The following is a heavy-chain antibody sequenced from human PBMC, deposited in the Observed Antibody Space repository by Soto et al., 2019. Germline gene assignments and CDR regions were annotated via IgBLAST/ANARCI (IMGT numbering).Heavy chain of an antibody. V-gene: IGHV4-4*02. CDR3: ARVGSRAWDY. Sequence: SETLSLTCVVSGGSISSGHWWTWVRQPPGKGLEWIGEISETGSTNYNPSLKSRITISVDKSKTQFSLQLSSATAADTAVYYCARVGSRAWDYWGQGTLVTVS. CDR2: ISETGST. CDR1: GGSISSGHW. D-gene: IGHD6-19*01. J-gene: IGHJ4*02.